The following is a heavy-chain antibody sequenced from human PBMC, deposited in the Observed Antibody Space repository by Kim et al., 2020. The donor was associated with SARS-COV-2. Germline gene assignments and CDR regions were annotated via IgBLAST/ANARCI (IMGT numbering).Heavy chain of an antibody. CDR2: INHSGST. CDR1: GGSFSGYY. V-gene: IGHV4-34*01. J-gene: IGHJ4*02. Sequence: SETLSLTCAVYGGSFSGYYWSWIRQPPGKGLEWIGEINHSGSTNYNPSLKSRVTISVDTSKNQFSLKLSSVTAADTAVYYCARASRVQLERRRVFDYWGQGTLVTVSS. D-gene: IGHD1-1*01. CDR3: ARASRVQLERRRVFDY.